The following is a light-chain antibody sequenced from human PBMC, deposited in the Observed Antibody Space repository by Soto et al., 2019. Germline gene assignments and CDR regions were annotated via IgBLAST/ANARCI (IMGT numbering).Light chain of an antibody. CDR2: GAS. J-gene: IGKJ2*01. Sequence: EIVLTQSPGTLSMSQGERATLSCRASQSVNSRFLAWYQQKPGQAPRLLMYGASSRATGIPDRFSGTGSGTDFTLTISRLEPEDFAVYYCQQYGSSPYTFGLGTKLEIK. V-gene: IGKV3-20*01. CDR3: QQYGSSPYT. CDR1: QSVNSRF.